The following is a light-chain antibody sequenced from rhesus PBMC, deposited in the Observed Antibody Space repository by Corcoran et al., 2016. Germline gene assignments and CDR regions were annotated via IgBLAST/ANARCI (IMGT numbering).Light chain of an antibody. J-gene: IGKJ1*01. CDR2: AAS. Sequence: DIQMTQSPSSLSASVGDTVTITCRASQGISSYLNWFQQKPGKAPRLLIYAASSLESGVPSRFSGSGSGTEFTLTISSLQPEDFAAYYCLQHNSYPGTFGQGTKVEIK. V-gene: IGKV1-28*01. CDR3: LQHNSYPGT. CDR1: QGISSY.